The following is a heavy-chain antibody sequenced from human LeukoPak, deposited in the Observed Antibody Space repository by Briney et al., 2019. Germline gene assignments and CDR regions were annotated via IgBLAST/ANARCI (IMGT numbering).Heavy chain of an antibody. V-gene: IGHV4-59*01. CDR1: GGSISSYY. CDR2: IYYSGST. Sequence: PSETLSLTCTVSGGSISSYYWSWLRQPPGKGLEWIGYIYYSGSTNYNPSLKSRVTISVDTSKNQFSLKLSSVTAADTAVYYCARSEIAPPYYYYYMDVWGKGTTVTISS. CDR3: ARSEIAPPYYYYYMDV. J-gene: IGHJ6*03. D-gene: IGHD1-14*01.